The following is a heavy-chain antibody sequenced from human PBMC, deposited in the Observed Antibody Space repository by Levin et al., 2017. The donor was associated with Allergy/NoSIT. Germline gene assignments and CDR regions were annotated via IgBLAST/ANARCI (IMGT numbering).Heavy chain of an antibody. Sequence: SETLSLTCTVSGGSISNYFWSWIRQPPGKGLEWIGHIFYSGGANYSPSLKSRVTISVDTSKNQFSLKLNSVTAADTAVYYCARGFDSSGYEDAEYFQHWGQGTLVSVSS. CDR3: ARGFDSSGYEDAEYFQH. CDR1: GGSISNYF. D-gene: IGHD3-22*01. CDR2: IFYSGGA. V-gene: IGHV4-59*01. J-gene: IGHJ1*01.